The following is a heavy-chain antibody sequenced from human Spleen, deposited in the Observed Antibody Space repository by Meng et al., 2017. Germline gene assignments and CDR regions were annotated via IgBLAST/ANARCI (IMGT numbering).Heavy chain of an antibody. V-gene: IGHV1-8*01. J-gene: IGHJ5*02. CDR2: MNPNSGNT. Sequence: ASVKVSCKASGYTFTSYDINWVRQATGQGLEWMGWMNPNSGNTGYAQKFQGRVTMTRDTSISTAYMELRSLRSDDTAVYYCARGGGGKAKNWFDPWGQGTLVTGSS. CDR1: GYTFTSYD. CDR3: ARGGGGKAKNWFDP. D-gene: IGHD4-23*01.